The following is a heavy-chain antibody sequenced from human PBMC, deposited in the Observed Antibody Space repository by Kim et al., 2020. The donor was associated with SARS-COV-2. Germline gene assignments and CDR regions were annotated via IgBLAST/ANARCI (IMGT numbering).Heavy chain of an antibody. D-gene: IGHD3-16*01. Sequence: GGSLRLSCAASGFTFSSYAMSWVRQAPGKGLEWVSAISGSGGSTYYADSVKGRFTISRDNSKNTLYLQMNSLRAEDTAVYYWAKGWGFFGSFDYWGQGTLVTVSS. J-gene: IGHJ4*02. V-gene: IGHV3-23*01. CDR3: AKGWGFFGSFDY. CDR1: GFTFSSYA. CDR2: ISGSGGST.